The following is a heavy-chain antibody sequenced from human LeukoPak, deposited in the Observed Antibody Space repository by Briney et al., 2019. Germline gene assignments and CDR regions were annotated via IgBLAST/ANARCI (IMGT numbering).Heavy chain of an antibody. D-gene: IGHD2-15*01. Sequence: GGSLRLSCAASGFTFSRYAMSWVCQAPGKGLEWVSGISGSGDSTYNADSVKGRFTISRDNSKNTLYLQMNSLRAEDTAVYYCAKDGPFRWPPYYFDYWGQGTLVTVSS. CDR1: GFTFSRYA. J-gene: IGHJ4*02. V-gene: IGHV3-23*01. CDR2: ISGSGDST. CDR3: AKDGPFRWPPYYFDY.